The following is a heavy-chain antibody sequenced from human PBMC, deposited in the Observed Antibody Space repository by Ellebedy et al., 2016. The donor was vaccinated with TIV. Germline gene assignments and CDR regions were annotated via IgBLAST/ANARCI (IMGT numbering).Heavy chain of an antibody. J-gene: IGHJ5*02. CDR2: INADTGNT. Sequence: ASVKVSCXASGYPFTTHDIHWVRQAPGQSLEWMGWINADTGNTKYSQKFQGRVTIVRDTSATTAYMEPRSLTSEDTAVYYCAREGYYDIMTGYSGNWFDPWGQGTLVTVSS. CDR1: GYPFTTHD. V-gene: IGHV1-3*01. D-gene: IGHD3-9*01. CDR3: AREGYYDIMTGYSGNWFDP.